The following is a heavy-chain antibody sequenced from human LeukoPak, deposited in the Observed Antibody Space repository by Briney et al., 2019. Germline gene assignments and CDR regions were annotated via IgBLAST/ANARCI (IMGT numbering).Heavy chain of an antibody. Sequence: ASVKVSCKASGYTFTGYYIHWVRQAPGQGLEWVGWINPKSGATNYPQKFQGRVSMTRDTSISTAYMDLSRLTSDDTAVYYCARDPGSTLRTYYFYYYMDVWGKGTTVTVSS. CDR2: INPKSGAT. J-gene: IGHJ6*03. CDR1: GYTFTGYY. D-gene: IGHD5/OR15-5a*01. CDR3: ARDPGSTLRTYYFYYYMDV. V-gene: IGHV1-2*02.